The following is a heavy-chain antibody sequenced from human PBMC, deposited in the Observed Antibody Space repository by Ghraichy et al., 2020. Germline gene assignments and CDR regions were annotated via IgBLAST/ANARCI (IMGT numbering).Heavy chain of an antibody. D-gene: IGHD5-24*01. CDR2: IYYSGST. Sequence: SETLSLTCTVSGGSISSGGYYWSWIRQHPGKGLEWIGYIYYSGSTYYNPSLKSRVTISVDTSKNQFSLKLSSVTAADTAVYYCARSKSRADAFDIWGQGTMVTVSS. J-gene: IGHJ3*02. CDR1: GGSISSGGYY. CDR3: ARSKSRADAFDI. V-gene: IGHV4-31*03.